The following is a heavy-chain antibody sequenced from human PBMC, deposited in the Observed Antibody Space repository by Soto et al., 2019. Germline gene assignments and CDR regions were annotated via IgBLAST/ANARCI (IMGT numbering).Heavy chain of an antibody. D-gene: IGHD4-17*01. CDR1: GASISSSNYY. J-gene: IGHJ6*02. CDR3: ARHGNTVTTGYYYGMDV. V-gene: IGHV4-39*01. CDR2: MYYSGRT. Sequence: SETLSLTCTVSGASISSSNYYWGWIRQPPGRGLEWIGTMYYSGRTYYNPSLKSRVTTSVDTSKNQFSLKLSAVTATDTAVYYCARHGNTVTTGYYYGMDVWGQGTTVTVSS.